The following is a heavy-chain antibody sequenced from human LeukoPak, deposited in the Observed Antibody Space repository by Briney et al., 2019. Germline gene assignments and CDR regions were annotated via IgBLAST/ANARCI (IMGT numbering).Heavy chain of an antibody. J-gene: IGHJ6*03. CDR3: ARGGSDLSAQDYNYYMDV. Sequence: ASVKVSCKASGYTFTSYDINWVRQATGQGLEWMGWMNPNSGNTGYAQKFQGRVTMTRNTSISTAYMELSSLRSEDTAVYYCARGGSDLSAQDYNYYMDVWGKGTTVTISS. CDR1: GYTFTSYD. CDR2: MNPNSGNT. V-gene: IGHV1-8*01.